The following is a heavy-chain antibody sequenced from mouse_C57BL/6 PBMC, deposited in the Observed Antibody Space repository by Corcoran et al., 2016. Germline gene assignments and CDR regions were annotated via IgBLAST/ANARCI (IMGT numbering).Heavy chain of an antibody. J-gene: IGHJ3*01. Sequence: QVQLQQSGAELVKPGASVKISYTASGYAFSSYWMNWVKQRPGKGLEWIGQIYPGDGDTNYNGKFKGKATLTADNSSSTAYMQLSSLTSEDSAVDVCAKGGDGYYGFAYWGQGTLFTVSA. CDR3: AKGGDGYYGFAY. V-gene: IGHV1-80*01. CDR2: IYPGDGDT. D-gene: IGHD2-3*01. CDR1: GYAFSSYW.